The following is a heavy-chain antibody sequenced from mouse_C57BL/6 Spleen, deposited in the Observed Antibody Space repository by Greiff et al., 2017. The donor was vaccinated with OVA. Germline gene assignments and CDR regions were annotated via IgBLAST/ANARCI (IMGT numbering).Heavy chain of an antibody. D-gene: IGHD2-4*01. CDR1: GYSITSGYY. CDR3: ASFDYDDGFAY. Sequence: EVQLMESGPGLVKPSQSLSLTCSVTGYSITSGYYWNWIRQFPGNKLEWMGYISYDGSNNYNPSLKNRISITRDTSKNQFFLKLNSVTTEDTATYYCASFDYDDGFAYWGQGTLVTVSA. CDR2: ISYDGSN. J-gene: IGHJ3*01. V-gene: IGHV3-6*01.